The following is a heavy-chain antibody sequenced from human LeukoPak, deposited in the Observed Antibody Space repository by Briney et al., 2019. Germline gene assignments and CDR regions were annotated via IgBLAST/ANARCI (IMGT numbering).Heavy chain of an antibody. CDR2: INHSGST. V-gene: IGHV4-34*01. Sequence: SETLSLTCAVYGGSFSGYYWSWIRQPPGKGLEWIGEINHSGSTNYNPSLKSRVTISVDTSKNQFSLKLSSATAADTAVYYCARGHYCSSTSCYPLDYWGQGTLVTVSS. CDR3: ARGHYCSSTSCYPLDY. CDR1: GGSFSGYY. J-gene: IGHJ4*02. D-gene: IGHD2-2*01.